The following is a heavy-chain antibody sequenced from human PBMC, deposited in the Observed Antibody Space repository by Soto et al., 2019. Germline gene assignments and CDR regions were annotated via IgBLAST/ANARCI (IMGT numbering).Heavy chain of an antibody. CDR1: GFTFSSYA. D-gene: IGHD5-18*01. CDR3: AREVVGVDTAMAPFDY. Sequence: LRLSCAASGFTFSSYAMHWVRQAPGKGLEWVAVISYDGSNKYYADSVKGRFTISRDNSKNTLYLQMNSLRAEDTAVYYCAREVVGVDTAMAPFDYWGQGTLVTVSS. CDR2: ISYDGSNK. V-gene: IGHV3-30-3*01. J-gene: IGHJ4*02.